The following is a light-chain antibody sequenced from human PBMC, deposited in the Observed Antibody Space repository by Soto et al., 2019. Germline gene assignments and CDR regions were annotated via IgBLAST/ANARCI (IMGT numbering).Light chain of an antibody. CDR1: SSDIGNNY. CDR3: GTWDNSLSADV. V-gene: IGLV1-51*02. CDR2: ETN. Sequence: QSVLTQPPSVSAAPGQKVTISCFGSSSDIGNNYVSWYQHLPGTAPKLLIYETNKRHSGIPDRFSGSKSGTSATLDITGLQAGDEADYYCGTWDNSLSADVFVTGTKVTVL. J-gene: IGLJ1*01.